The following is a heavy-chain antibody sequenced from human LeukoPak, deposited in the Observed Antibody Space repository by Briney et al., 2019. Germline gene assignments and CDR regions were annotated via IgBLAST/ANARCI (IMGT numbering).Heavy chain of an antibody. CDR1: GFTFNYAW. CDR2: TVSEIDGGTT. V-gene: IGHV3-15*04. D-gene: IGHD1-7*01. Sequence: KTGGSLRPSCAASGFTFNYAWMSWVRQVPGKGLEWVGQTVSEIDGGTTDYAAPVKGRFTISRDDSKSTLYLQMNSLKIEDTAVYYCTTDEDWNYARKDVWGQGATVIVSS. J-gene: IGHJ6*02. CDR3: TTDEDWNYARKDV.